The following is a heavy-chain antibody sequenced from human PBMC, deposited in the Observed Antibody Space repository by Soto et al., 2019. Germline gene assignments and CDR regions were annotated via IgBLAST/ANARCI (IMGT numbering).Heavy chain of an antibody. CDR2: ISGSGGST. Sequence: EVQMLESGGGLVQPGGSLRLSCAASGFTFSSDAMSWVRQAPGKGLEWGSAISGSGGSTYYADSVKGRFTISRDNSKNSLYLQMNRLRAEDTAVYYCAKDRVDTAMVLNYFDSWCQGTLVTVSS. V-gene: IGHV3-23*01. CDR1: GFTFSSDA. J-gene: IGHJ4*02. CDR3: AKDRVDTAMVLNYFDS. D-gene: IGHD5-18*01.